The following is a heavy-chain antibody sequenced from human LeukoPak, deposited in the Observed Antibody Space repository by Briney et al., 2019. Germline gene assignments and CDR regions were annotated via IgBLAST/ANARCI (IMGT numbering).Heavy chain of an antibody. Sequence: PSETLSLTCTVSGGSISSGRFYWSWIRQPAGKELEWIGRIETSGNTNYNPSLNSRVTISVDTSKNQFSLKLSSVTAADTAVYYCARYHVLNRGVNWFDPWGQGILVTVS. CDR2: IETSGNT. CDR1: GGSISSGRFY. J-gene: IGHJ5*02. V-gene: IGHV4-61*02. CDR3: ARYHVLNRGVNWFDP. D-gene: IGHD2-2*01.